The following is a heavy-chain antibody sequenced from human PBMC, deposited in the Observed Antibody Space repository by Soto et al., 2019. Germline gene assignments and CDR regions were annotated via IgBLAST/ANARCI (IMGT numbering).Heavy chain of an antibody. Sequence: QVQLVESGGGVVQPGRSLRLSCAASGFTFSSYAMHWVRQAPGKGLEWVAVISYDGSNKYYADSVKGRFTISRDNSKNTLYLQMNSLRAEDTAVYYCAREGVVVTAIRRVFWYFDLWGRGTLVTVSS. CDR3: AREGVVVTAIRRVFWYFDL. J-gene: IGHJ2*01. CDR2: ISYDGSNK. V-gene: IGHV3-30-3*01. CDR1: GFTFSSYA. D-gene: IGHD2-21*02.